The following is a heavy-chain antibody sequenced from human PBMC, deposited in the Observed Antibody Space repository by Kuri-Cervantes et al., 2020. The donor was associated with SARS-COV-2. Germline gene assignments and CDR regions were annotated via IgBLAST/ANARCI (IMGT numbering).Heavy chain of an antibody. CDR3: TTDLDFWSGYFYWDY. J-gene: IGHJ4*02. D-gene: IGHD3-3*01. V-gene: IGHV3-15*01. CDR2: VKSKSHGGTT. CDR1: GFTFSSYA. Sequence: GESLKISCVASGFTFSSYAMNWVRQAPGKGLEWVGRVKSKSHGGTTDYAAPVRGRFTISRDDSKNTLYLQMNSLKTDDTAIYYCTTDLDFWSGYFYWDYWGQGTLVTVSS.